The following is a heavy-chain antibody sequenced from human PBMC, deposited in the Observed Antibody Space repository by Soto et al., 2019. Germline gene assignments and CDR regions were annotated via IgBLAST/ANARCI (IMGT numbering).Heavy chain of an antibody. J-gene: IGHJ6*02. D-gene: IGHD2-21*01. CDR3: AASCVACGGFNYYGMDV. CDR1: GGYISSGGCY. Sequence: SETMSLTCTVSGGYISSGGCYWYWIRKHPGKGLEWIGYIYYSGTTYYNPSLKSRVTISVDTSKNQFSLKLSSVTAADTAVYYCAASCVACGGFNYYGMDVWGQGTTVTVSS. CDR2: IYYSGTT. V-gene: IGHV4-31*03.